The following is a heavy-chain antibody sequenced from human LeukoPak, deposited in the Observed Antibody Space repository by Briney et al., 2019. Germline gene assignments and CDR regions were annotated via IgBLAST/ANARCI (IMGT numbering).Heavy chain of an antibody. D-gene: IGHD3-22*01. Sequence: GESLRLSCAASGFTFSSYWMTWVRQAPGKGLEWVANIKQDGSEKYYVDSVKGRFTISRDNDENSLYLQMNGLRVEDTAVYYCASTYYYGVWFDPWGQGTLVTVSS. CDR3: ASTYYYGVWFDP. CDR2: IKQDGSEK. V-gene: IGHV3-7*01. CDR1: GFTFSSYW. J-gene: IGHJ5*02.